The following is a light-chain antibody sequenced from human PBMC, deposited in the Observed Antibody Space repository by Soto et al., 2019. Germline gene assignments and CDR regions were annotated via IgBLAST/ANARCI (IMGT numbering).Light chain of an antibody. J-gene: IGKJ1*01. CDR3: QQSYSSPPT. V-gene: IGKV1-39*01. CDR1: QSISSW. Sequence: DIQMSQSPSTLSALVADRITITCRASQSISSWLACYHQKLGKAPKLLIFAASSLQSGAPSRFSGSRSGPAFTLPTSSLQPEDFATDYCQQSYSSPPTLGQGTKVDIK. CDR2: AAS.